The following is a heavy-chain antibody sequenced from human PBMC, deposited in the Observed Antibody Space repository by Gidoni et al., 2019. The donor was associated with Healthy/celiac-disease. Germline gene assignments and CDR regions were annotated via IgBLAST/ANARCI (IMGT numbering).Heavy chain of an antibody. Sequence: EVQLVESGGGLVKPGVSLRRFCAASGFTSSSYSMNWVRQATGKGLEWVSSISSSSSYIYYADSVKGRFTISRDNAKNSLYLQMNSMRAEDTAVYYCARDALRGMDVWGQGTTVTVSS. J-gene: IGHJ6*02. CDR3: ARDALRGMDV. CDR1: GFTSSSYS. V-gene: IGHV3-21*01. CDR2: ISSSSSYI.